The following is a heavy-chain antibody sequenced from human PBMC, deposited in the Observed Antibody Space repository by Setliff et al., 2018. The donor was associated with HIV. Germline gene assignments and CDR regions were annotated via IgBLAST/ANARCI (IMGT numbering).Heavy chain of an antibody. CDR1: GFTFSSYA. CDR3: ARPVGGMSFFDN. J-gene: IGHJ4*02. CDR2: ISHDGSST. D-gene: IGHD6-19*01. Sequence: GESLKISCAASGFTFSSYAMHWVRQAPGKGLVWVSHISHDGSSTNYADSVKGRFTISRDNAKNTVYLQMNSLRAEDTAVYYCARPVGGMSFFDNWGQGTLVTVSS. V-gene: IGHV3-74*01.